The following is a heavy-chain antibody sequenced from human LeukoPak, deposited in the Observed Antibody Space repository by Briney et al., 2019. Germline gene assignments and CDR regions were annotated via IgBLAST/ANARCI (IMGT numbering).Heavy chain of an antibody. V-gene: IGHV3-30*02. CDR3: AKNRVVFNWNYAYYFDN. J-gene: IGHJ4*02. CDR2: IRYDGSNK. D-gene: IGHD1-7*01. CDR1: GFTFSSYG. Sequence: GGSLRLSCAASGFTFSSYGMHWVRQAPGKGLEWVAFIRYDGSNKYYADSVKGRFTISRDNSKNTLYLQMNSLRAEDTAVYYCAKNRVVFNWNYAYYFDNWGQGTLVTVSS.